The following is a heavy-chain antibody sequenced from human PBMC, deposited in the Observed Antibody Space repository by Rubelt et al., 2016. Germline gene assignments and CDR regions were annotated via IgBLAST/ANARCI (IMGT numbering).Heavy chain of an antibody. J-gene: IGHJ4*02. Sequence: QVQLQQWGAGLLKPSETLSLTCAVYDGSFSGYYWNWIRQPPGEGLEWIGDINHSGYTNYNPSLGSRVTISVDTSKNQFSLHLTSVTAADTAVYYCARGRMPDGWYPHCFDYWGQGILVTVSS. CDR1: DGSFSGYY. D-gene: IGHD6-19*01. CDR3: ARGRMPDGWYPHCFDY. V-gene: IGHV4-34*01. CDR2: INHSGYT.